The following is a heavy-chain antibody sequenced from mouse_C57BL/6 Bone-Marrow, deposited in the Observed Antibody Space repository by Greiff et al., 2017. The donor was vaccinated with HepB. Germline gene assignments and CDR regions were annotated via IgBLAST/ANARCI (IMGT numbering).Heavy chain of an antibody. CDR3: ARWGFITTVVATDYAMDY. D-gene: IGHD1-1*01. Sequence: QVQPQQPGAELVKPGASVKMSCKASGYTFTSYWITWVKQRPGQGLEWIGDIYPGSGSTNYNEKFKSKATLTVDTSSSTAYMQLSSLTSEDSAVYYCARWGFITTVVATDYAMDYWGQGTSVTVSS. CDR2: IYPGSGST. V-gene: IGHV1-55*01. CDR1: GYTFTSYW. J-gene: IGHJ4*01.